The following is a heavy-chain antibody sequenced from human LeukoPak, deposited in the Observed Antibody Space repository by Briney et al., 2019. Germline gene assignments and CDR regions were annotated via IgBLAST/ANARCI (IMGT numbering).Heavy chain of an antibody. Sequence: GGSLRLSCAPSGFTFDRVWMSWVRQAPGKGLEWVGNIRSKTDGGTTDFAAAVKGRFTISRDDSQNTLYLQMNSLITEDTAVYFCTREYYGSLNDWGQGTLVTVSS. CDR2: IRSKTDGGTT. V-gene: IGHV3-15*01. J-gene: IGHJ4*02. CDR3: TREYYGSLND. CDR1: GFTFDRVW. D-gene: IGHD1-26*01.